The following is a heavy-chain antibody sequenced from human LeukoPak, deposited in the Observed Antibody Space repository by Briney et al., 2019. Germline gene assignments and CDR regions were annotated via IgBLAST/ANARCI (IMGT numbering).Heavy chain of an antibody. J-gene: IGHJ4*02. Sequence: GGSLRLSCAVSGFSYGTYAMNWVRQAPGKGLEWVSSITSKSSYIYYAASVRGRFTISRDNAKNSLYLQMSSLRAEDTAVYYCAKDLGIYFDSSNYYPFEHWGQGALVSVSS. CDR2: ITSKSSYI. D-gene: IGHD3-22*01. CDR1: GFSYGTYA. V-gene: IGHV3-21*01. CDR3: AKDLGIYFDSSNYYPFEH.